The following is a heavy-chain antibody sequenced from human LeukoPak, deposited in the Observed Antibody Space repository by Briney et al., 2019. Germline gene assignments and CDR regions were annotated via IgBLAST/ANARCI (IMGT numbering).Heavy chain of an antibody. J-gene: IGHJ4*02. CDR2: IWYDGSNK. Sequence: GGSRRLSCAASGFTFSSYGVHWVRQAPGKGLEWVAVIWYDGSNKYYADSVKGRFTISRDNSKNTLYLQMNRLRAEDTAVYYCARDSLSLNYYDSSGYPEGPTNYWGQGTLVTVSS. CDR3: ARDSLSLNYYDSSGYPEGPTNY. V-gene: IGHV3-33*01. CDR1: GFTFSSYG. D-gene: IGHD3-22*01.